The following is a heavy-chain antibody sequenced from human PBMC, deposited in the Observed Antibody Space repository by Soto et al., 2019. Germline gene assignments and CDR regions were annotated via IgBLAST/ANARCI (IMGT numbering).Heavy chain of an antibody. Sequence: PSETLSLTCTVSGGSVSSGSYYWSWIRQPPGKGLEWIGYIYYSGSTNYNPSLKSRVTISVDTSKNQFSLKLSSVTAADTAVYYCATINWFDPWGQETLFTVAS. CDR3: ATINWFDP. CDR2: IYYSGST. J-gene: IGHJ5*02. V-gene: IGHV4-61*01. CDR1: GGSVSSGSYY.